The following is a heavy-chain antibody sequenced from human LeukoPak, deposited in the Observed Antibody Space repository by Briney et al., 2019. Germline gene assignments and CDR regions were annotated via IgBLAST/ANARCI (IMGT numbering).Heavy chain of an antibody. CDR1: GGTFSSYA. J-gene: IGHJ5*02. CDR2: IIPIFGTA. CDR3: ATDGEGGATRGFDP. V-gene: IGHV1-69*06. D-gene: IGHD5-12*01. Sequence: EASVKVSCKASGGTFSSYAISWVRQAPGQGLEWMGGIIPIFGTANYAQKFQGRVTMTEDTSTDTAYMELSSLRSEDTAVYYCATDGEGGATRGFDPWGQGTLVTVSS.